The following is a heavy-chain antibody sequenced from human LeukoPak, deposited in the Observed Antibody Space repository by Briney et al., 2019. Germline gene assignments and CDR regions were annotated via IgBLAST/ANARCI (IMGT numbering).Heavy chain of an antibody. V-gene: IGHV3-30*02. Sequence: PGGSLRLSCAASGFTFSSYGMHWVRQAPGKGLEWVAFIRYDGGSKYYADSVKGRFTISRDNSKNTPYLQMNSLRPEDTAVYYCAKGGTSSAPFDYWGQGTLVTVSS. J-gene: IGHJ4*02. CDR3: AKGGTSSAPFDY. CDR2: IRYDGGSK. D-gene: IGHD2-2*01. CDR1: GFTFSSYG.